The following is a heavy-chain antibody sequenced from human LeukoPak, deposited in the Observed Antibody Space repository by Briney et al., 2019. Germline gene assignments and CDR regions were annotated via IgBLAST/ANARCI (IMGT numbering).Heavy chain of an antibody. D-gene: IGHD1-20*01. Sequence: GASVKVSCKASGYIFTGYYLHWVRQAPGQGLEWMGWISPNSGGTNYAQKFQGRVTMTRDTSISTAYMELSRLRSDDTAVYYCANFASADAFDIWGHGTMVTVSS. CDR2: ISPNSGGT. CDR1: GYIFTGYY. CDR3: ANFASADAFDI. V-gene: IGHV1-2*02. J-gene: IGHJ3*02.